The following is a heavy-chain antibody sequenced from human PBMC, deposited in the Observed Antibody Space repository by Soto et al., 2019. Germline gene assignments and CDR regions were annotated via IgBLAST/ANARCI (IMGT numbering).Heavy chain of an antibody. CDR1: SISITSVGNY. CDR3: ARGSSIAGLYYGMDV. V-gene: IGHV4-31*03. D-gene: IGHD6-6*01. J-gene: IGHJ6*02. Sequence: TLSLTCTFCSISITSVGNYWNWIRQHPGKGLEWIGYNYYSGITYYNPSLKSRVTISLDTSKNQFSLKLSSVTAADTAVYYCARGSSIAGLYYGMDVWGQGTTVT. CDR2: NYYSGIT.